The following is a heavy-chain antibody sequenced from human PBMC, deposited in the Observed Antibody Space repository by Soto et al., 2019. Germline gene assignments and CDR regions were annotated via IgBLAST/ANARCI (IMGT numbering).Heavy chain of an antibody. Sequence: PSETLSLTCTVSGDSVSSGDYYWSWIRQPPGKGLEWIGYTYYRGSTNYNPSLKSRVTISLDTSRSQFSLKLNSVTAADSAVYFCARLEGLATISYYFDFWGPGALVTVSS. V-gene: IGHV4-61*08. CDR1: GDSVSSGDYY. CDR3: ARLEGLATISYYFDF. J-gene: IGHJ4*02. CDR2: TYYRGST. D-gene: IGHD3-9*01.